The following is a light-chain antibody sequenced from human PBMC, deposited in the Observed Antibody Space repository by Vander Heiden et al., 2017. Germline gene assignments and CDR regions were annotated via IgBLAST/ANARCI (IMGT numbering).Light chain of an antibody. V-gene: IGKV3-20*01. Sequence: IVLTQSPGTLSLSPGERDTLSRRASQSVSNTYFSWCQLKPGQPPRLLIFGSFCSATCSPDRWSGSGSGTDFTLTISRLEADDFAVYYCQQYGSSPPYTFGQGTKLEIK. CDR1: QSVSNTY. CDR3: QQYGSSPPYT. CDR2: GSF. J-gene: IGKJ2*01.